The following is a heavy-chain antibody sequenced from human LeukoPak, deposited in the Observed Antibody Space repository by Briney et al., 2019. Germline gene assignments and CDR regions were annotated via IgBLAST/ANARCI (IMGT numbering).Heavy chain of an antibody. D-gene: IGHD3-10*02. V-gene: IGHV3-7*01. CDR1: GFSFSNYA. CDR3: AELGITMIGGV. Sequence: GGSLRLSCAASGFSFSNYAMSWVRQAPGKGLEWVANIKQDGSEKYYVDSVKGRFTISRDNAKNSLYLQMNSLRAEDTAVYYCAELGITMIGGVWGKGTTVTISS. J-gene: IGHJ6*04. CDR2: IKQDGSEK.